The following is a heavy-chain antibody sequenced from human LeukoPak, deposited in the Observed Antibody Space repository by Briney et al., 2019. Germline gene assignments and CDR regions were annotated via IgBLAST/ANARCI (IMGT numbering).Heavy chain of an antibody. Sequence: SETLSLTCTVDGGSLSGYYWSWIRQPPGKGLEWIGEINPTGSTNYNPSLKSRVTISADTSKSQFSLELSSVTAADTAVFYCARALSTVTTYFESWGQGTLVTVSS. CDR3: ARALSTVTTYFES. J-gene: IGHJ4*02. CDR2: INPTGST. CDR1: GGSLSGYY. V-gene: IGHV4-34*01. D-gene: IGHD4-17*01.